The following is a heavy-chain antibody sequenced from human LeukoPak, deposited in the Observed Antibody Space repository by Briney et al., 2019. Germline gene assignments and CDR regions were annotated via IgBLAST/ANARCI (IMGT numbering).Heavy chain of an antibody. CDR3: AKAEGYSGYDPQD. V-gene: IGHV3-23*01. J-gene: IGHJ4*02. Sequence: GGSLRLSCAASGFTFNAYVMSWVRQAPGGGLDWVSSITAGGRSTYYADSVKGRFIISRDNSKNTVSLQMNSLRAEDTAVYYCAKAEGYSGYDPQDWGQGTLVTVSS. D-gene: IGHD5-12*01. CDR2: ITAGGRST. CDR1: GFTFNAYV.